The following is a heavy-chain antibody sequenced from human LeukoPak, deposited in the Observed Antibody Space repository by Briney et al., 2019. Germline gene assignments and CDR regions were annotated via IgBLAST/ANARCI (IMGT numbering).Heavy chain of an antibody. CDR3: ARESDLYYDILTGYYSGDYYMDV. CDR2: IIPIFGTA. CDR1: GGTFSSYA. V-gene: IGHV1-69*13. D-gene: IGHD3-9*01. J-gene: IGHJ6*03. Sequence: SVKVSCMASGGTFSSYAISWVRQAPGQGLEWMGGIIPIFGTANYAQKFQGRVTITADESTSTAYMELSSLRSEDTAVYYCARESDLYYDILTGYYSGDYYMDVWGKGTTVTISS.